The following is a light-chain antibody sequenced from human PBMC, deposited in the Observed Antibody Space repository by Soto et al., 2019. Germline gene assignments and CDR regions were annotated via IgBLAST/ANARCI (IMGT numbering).Light chain of an antibody. V-gene: IGKV3-15*01. CDR3: QQYNNWPPIT. CDR2: DTS. J-gene: IGKJ5*01. CDR1: QSVSIK. Sequence: EIVMTQSPATLSVSLVERATLSFSASQSVSIKLAWYQQKPGQAPRLLIYDTSTRATGIPARFSGSGSGTEFTLTISSLQSEDFAVYYCQQYNNWPPITFGQGTRLEI.